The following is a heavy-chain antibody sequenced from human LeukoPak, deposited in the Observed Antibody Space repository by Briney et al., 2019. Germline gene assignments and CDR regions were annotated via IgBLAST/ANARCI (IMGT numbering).Heavy chain of an antibody. CDR1: GFTFSNAW. CDR2: ISGSGGST. CDR3: AKDSEDTIFGVVIIPGYFDY. J-gene: IGHJ4*02. D-gene: IGHD3-3*01. Sequence: PGGSLRLSCAASGFTFSNAWMSWVRQAPGKGLEWVSAISGSGGSTYYADSVKGRFTISRDNSKNTLYLQMNSLRAEDTAVYYCAKDSEDTIFGVVIIPGYFDYWGQGTLVTVSS. V-gene: IGHV3-23*01.